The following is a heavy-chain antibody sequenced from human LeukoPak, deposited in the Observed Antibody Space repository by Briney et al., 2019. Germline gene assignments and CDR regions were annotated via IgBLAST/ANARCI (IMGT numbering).Heavy chain of an antibody. CDR3: ARFSGRGYFDY. V-gene: IGHV1-69*13. J-gene: IGHJ4*02. D-gene: IGHD6-19*01. CDR1: GGTFSSYA. CDR2: IIPVFGIV. Sequence: ASVKVSCKASGGTFSSYAISWVRQAPGQGLEWMGGIIPVFGIVKYAQKFQGRVTITADESTSTAYMELSSLRSEDTAVYYCARFSGRGYFDYWGQGTLVTVSS.